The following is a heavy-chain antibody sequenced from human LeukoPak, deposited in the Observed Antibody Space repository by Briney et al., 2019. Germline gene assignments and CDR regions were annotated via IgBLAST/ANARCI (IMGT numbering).Heavy chain of an antibody. V-gene: IGHV1-18*01. D-gene: IGHD3-16*01. CDR2: ISAYNGNT. J-gene: IGHJ4*02. CDR3: ARDPYDYVWGTPDTQRFDY. CDR1: GYTFTSYG. Sequence: ASVKVSCKASGYTFTSYGISWVRQAPGQGLEWMGWISAYNGNTNYAQRLQGRVTMTTDTSTSTAYMELRSLRSDDTAVYYCARDPYDYVWGTPDTQRFDYWGQGTLVTVSS.